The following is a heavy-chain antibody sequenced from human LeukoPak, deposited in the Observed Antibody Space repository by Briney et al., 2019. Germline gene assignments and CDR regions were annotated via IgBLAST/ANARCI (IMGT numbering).Heavy chain of an antibody. Sequence: SETLSLTCAVYGGSFSGYYWSWIRQPPGKGLEWIGEINHSGSTNYNPSLKSRVTISVDTSKNQFSLKLSSVTAADTAVYYCASTGDFTMVLLWGQGTLVTVSS. D-gene: IGHD3-10*01. V-gene: IGHV4-34*01. CDR3: ASTGDFTMVLL. CDR1: GGSFSGYY. J-gene: IGHJ4*02. CDR2: INHSGST.